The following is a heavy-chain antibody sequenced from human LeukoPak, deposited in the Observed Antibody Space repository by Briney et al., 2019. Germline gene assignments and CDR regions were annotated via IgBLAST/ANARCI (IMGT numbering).Heavy chain of an antibody. D-gene: IGHD6-19*01. Sequence: GGSLRLSCAASGFTFSSYAMHWVRQAPGKGVEWLAVISYDGRNKYYADSVKGRFTISRDNSKNTLYLQMNSLRAEETAVYYCARDSSSGWYYFDYWGQGTLVTVSS. CDR3: ARDSSSGWYYFDY. J-gene: IGHJ4*02. CDR2: ISYDGRNK. CDR1: GFTFSSYA. V-gene: IGHV3-30*04.